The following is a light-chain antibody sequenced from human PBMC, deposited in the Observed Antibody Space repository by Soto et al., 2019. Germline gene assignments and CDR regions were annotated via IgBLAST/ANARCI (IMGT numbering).Light chain of an antibody. Sequence: DIQMTQSPSTLSASVGERVTITCRASQSISTCLAWYQQKPGKAPKLLIYMASTLESGVPARFSGSASGTEFTLTISSLQPDDFATYYGQQPNSYPATVGQGTKVEIK. J-gene: IGKJ1*01. CDR1: QSISTC. V-gene: IGKV1-5*03. CDR2: MAS. CDR3: QQPNSYPAT.